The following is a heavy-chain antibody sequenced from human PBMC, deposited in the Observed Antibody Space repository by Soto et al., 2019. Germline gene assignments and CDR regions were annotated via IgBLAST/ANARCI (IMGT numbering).Heavy chain of an antibody. CDR1: GFPLSTYG. V-gene: IGHV3-23*01. CDR2: ITGTGGET. Sequence: EVQLLESGGGLVQPGGSLRLSCAASGFPLSTYGMSWVRQAPGKGLEWVSSITGTGGETYYADSVKGRFTSSRDNSNNMLYLQMNSLRVDDTAVYYCARIRGYWYGLDVWGQGTTITVSS. CDR3: ARIRGYWYGLDV. J-gene: IGHJ6*02.